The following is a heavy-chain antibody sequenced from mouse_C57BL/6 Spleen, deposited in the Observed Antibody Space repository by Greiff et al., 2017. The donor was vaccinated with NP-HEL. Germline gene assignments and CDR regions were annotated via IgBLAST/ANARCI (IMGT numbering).Heavy chain of an antibody. J-gene: IGHJ4*01. D-gene: IGHD2-1*01. CDR2: IYPGDGDT. V-gene: IGHV1-82*01. CDR3: ARKVIYYGKYGFSMDY. CDR1: GYAFSSSW. Sequence: QVQLQQSGPELVKPGASVKISCKASGYAFSSSWMNWVKQRPGKGLEWIGRIYPGDGDTNYNGKFKGKATLTADKSSSTAYMQLSSLTSEDSAVYFYARKVIYYGKYGFSMDYWGQGTSVTVSS.